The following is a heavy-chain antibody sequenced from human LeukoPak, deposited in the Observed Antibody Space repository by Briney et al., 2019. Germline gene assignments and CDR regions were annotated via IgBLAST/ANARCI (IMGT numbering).Heavy chain of an antibody. V-gene: IGHV4-4*09. D-gene: IGHD3-3*01. J-gene: IGHJ6*03. CDR1: GGSISSYY. CDR3: ARGSRFLEWLLQTHLAPYYYYYMDV. Sequence: PSETLSLTCTVSGGSISSYYWSWIRQPPGKGLEWIGYIYTSGSTNYNPSLKSRVTISVDTSKNQFSLKLSSVTAADTAVYYCARGSRFLEWLLQTHLAPYYYYYMDVWGKGTTVTVSS. CDR2: IYTSGST.